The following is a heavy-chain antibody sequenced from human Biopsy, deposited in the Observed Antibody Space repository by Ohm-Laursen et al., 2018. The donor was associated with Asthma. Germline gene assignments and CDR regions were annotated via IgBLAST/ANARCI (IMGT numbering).Heavy chain of an antibody. CDR2: LIPALGTP. V-gene: IGHV1-69*13. J-gene: IGHJ6*02. Sequence: SVNVSCKASGDSFSNYAISRVRQAPGHGLEWMGGLIPALGTPDHAQMFEGRVTITADESTSTAYMELSSLSSEDTAVYYCARGYSGSDRIVYYYSGLEVWGQGTTVTVSS. CDR3: ARGYSGSDRIVYYYSGLEV. CDR1: GDSFSNYA. D-gene: IGHD5-12*01.